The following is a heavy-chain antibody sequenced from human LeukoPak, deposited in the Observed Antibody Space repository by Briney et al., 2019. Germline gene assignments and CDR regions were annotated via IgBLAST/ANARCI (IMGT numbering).Heavy chain of an antibody. D-gene: IGHD3-22*01. CDR2: ISAYNGNT. V-gene: IGHV1-18*01. J-gene: IGHJ3*02. CDR3: ARLYDSSGHDAFDI. CDR1: GYTFTSYG. Sequence: ASVKVSCKASGYTFTSYGISWVGQAPGQGLEWMGWISAYNGNTNYAQKLQGRVTMTTDTSTSTAYMELRSLRADDTAVYYCARLYDSSGHDAFDIWGQGTMVTVSS.